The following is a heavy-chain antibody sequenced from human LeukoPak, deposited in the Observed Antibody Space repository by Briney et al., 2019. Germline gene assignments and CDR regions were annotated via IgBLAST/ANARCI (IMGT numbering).Heavy chain of an antibody. J-gene: IGHJ3*02. D-gene: IGHD3-22*01. CDR3: ARGRQRLSYYYDSSGYRDAFDI. CDR1: GGSFSGYY. CDR2: INHSGST. V-gene: IGHV4-34*01. Sequence: SETLSLTCAVYGGSFSGYYWSWIRQPPGKGLEWIGEINHSGSTNYNPSLKSRVTISVDTSKNQFSLKLSSVTAADTAVYYCARGRQRLSYYYDSSGYRDAFDIWGQGTMGTVSS.